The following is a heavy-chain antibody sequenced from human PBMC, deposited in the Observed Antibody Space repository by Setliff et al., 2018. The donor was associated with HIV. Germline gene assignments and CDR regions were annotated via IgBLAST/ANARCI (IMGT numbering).Heavy chain of an antibody. D-gene: IGHD3-16*01. CDR2: IYYSGST. CDR1: GYSITNNNY. V-gene: IGHV4-28*01. Sequence: SETLSLTCTVSGYSITNNNYWGWIRQPPGKGLEWIGYIYYSGSTYYNPSLKSRVTMSVDTSKNQFSLKLSSVTAVDTAVYYCTRNAPAYVLDYWGQGTLVTVSS. CDR3: TRNAPAYVLDY. J-gene: IGHJ4*02.